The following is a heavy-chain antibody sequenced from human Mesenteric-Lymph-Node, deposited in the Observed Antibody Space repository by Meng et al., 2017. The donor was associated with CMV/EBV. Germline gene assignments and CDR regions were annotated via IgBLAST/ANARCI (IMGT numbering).Heavy chain of an antibody. V-gene: IGHV3-48*04. CDR3: AIMLGAVDH. J-gene: IGHJ4*02. CDR1: GLTISRYN. CDR2: ISFSSSTI. D-gene: IGHD3-10*02. Sequence: GGSLRLSCAASGLTISRYNMNWVRQAPGKGLEWVSYISFSSSTIYYADSVKGRFTISRDNANNSVYLQMRSLRAEDTAVYYCAIMLGAVDHWGQGTLVTVSP.